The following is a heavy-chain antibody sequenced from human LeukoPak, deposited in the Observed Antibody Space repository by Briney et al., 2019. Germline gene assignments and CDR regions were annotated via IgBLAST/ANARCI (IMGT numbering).Heavy chain of an antibody. D-gene: IGHD5-24*01. V-gene: IGHV4-39*07. CDR1: GGSISSSSYY. J-gene: IGHJ4*02. Sequence: SETLSLTCTVSGGSISSSSYYWGWIRQPPGKGLEWIGSIYYSGSTYYNPSLKSRVTISVDTSENQFSLKLSSVTAADTAVYYCAREVSMAEGGGDYWGQGTLVTVSS. CDR2: IYYSGST. CDR3: AREVSMAEGGGDY.